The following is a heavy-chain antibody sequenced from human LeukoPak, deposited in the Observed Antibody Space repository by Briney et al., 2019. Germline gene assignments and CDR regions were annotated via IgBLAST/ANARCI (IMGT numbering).Heavy chain of an antibody. J-gene: IGHJ3*02. V-gene: IGHV1-69*13. CDR1: GGTFSSYA. Sequence: SVQVSCKASGGTFSSYAISWVRQAPGQGLEWMGGIIPIFGTANCAQKFQGRVTITADESTSTAYMELSSLRSEDTAVYYCAREGSYCGGDCYPAIGSDAFDIWGQGTMVTVSS. D-gene: IGHD2-21*02. CDR2: IIPIFGTA. CDR3: AREGSYCGGDCYPAIGSDAFDI.